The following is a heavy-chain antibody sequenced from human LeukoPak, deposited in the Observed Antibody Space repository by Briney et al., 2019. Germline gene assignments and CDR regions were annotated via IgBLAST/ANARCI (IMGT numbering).Heavy chain of an antibody. CDR2: ISRSGGST. V-gene: IGHV3-23*01. D-gene: IGHD3-22*01. Sequence: PGGSLRLSCAASGFTFSSYAMSWVRQAPGKGLEWVSAISRSGGSTYYVDSVKGRFTISRDNSKNTLYLQMNSLRAEDTAVYYCARDRFIWNYYDSSSYPYDYWGQGTLVTVSS. CDR1: GFTFSSYA. J-gene: IGHJ4*02. CDR3: ARDRFIWNYYDSSSYPYDY.